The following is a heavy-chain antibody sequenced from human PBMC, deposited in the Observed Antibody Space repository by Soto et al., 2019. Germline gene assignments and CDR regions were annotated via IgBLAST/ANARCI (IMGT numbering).Heavy chain of an antibody. Sequence: QVQLQESGPRLVKPSQTLSLTCNVTGGSISSGGYYWSWIRQHPVKGLEWIGYIFYNGNTYYNPPPESRTTISRDTSENQFSLKVTSVTAADTAVYYCARGEPYGDFAYWGQGTLVTVSS. D-gene: IGHD2-8*01. J-gene: IGHJ4*02. CDR1: GGSISSGGYY. CDR3: ARGEPYGDFAY. CDR2: IFYNGNT. V-gene: IGHV4-31*03.